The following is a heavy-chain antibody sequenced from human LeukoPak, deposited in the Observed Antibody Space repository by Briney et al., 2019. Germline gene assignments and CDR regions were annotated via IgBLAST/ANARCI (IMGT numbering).Heavy chain of an antibody. V-gene: IGHV1-8*01. CDR2: MNPNSGNT. D-gene: IGHD6-19*01. Sequence: ASVTVSCKASGYTFTNYDINWVRQAAGQGPEWMGWMNPNSGNTSYVQKFQGRVTITRDTSISTAYMELSSLTSEDTAIYYCARDRVGVGGNGWETWGQGTLVIVSS. CDR3: ARDRVGVGGNGWET. CDR1: GYTFTNYD. J-gene: IGHJ5*02.